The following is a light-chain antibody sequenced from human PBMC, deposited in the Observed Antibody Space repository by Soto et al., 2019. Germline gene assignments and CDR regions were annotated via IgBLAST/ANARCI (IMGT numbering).Light chain of an antibody. V-gene: IGLV8-61*01. CDR1: SGSVSTSYY. CDR3: VLYMGSDIGV. Sequence: QAVVTQEPSFSVSPGGTVTLTCGLSSGSVSTSYYPSWYQQTPGQAPRTLIYSTNTRSSGVPDRFSGSILGNKAALTITGAQADDESDYYCVLYMGSDIGVFGGGTKVTVL. CDR2: STN. J-gene: IGLJ2*01.